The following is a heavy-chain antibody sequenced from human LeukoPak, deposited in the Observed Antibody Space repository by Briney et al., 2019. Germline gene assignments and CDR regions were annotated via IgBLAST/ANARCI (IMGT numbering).Heavy chain of an antibody. V-gene: IGHV4-59*12. CDR2: SYDRGNT. D-gene: IGHD6-13*01. CDR3: ARDRPRIAAAGTHWFDP. J-gene: IGHJ5*02. Sequence: PSETLSLTCIVSGGSISSYYWSWIRQPPGKGLEWIGYSYDRGNTNYNPSLKSRVTISVDTSKSQVSLNLRSVTAADTAVYYCARDRPRIAAAGTHWFDPWGQGTLVTVSS. CDR1: GGSISSYY.